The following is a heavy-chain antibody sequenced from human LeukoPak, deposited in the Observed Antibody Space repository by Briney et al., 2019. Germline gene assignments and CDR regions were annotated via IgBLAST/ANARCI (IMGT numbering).Heavy chain of an antibody. J-gene: IGHJ5*02. CDR3: ARYSSSWGAFDP. CDR1: GYTFTSYG. Sequence: ASVKVSCRTSGYTFTSYGISWVRQAPGQGLEWMGWISAYNGNTNYAQKLQGRVTMTTDTSTSTAYMELRSLRSDDTAVYYCARYSSSWGAFDPWGQGTLVTVSS. CDR2: ISAYNGNT. D-gene: IGHD6-13*01. V-gene: IGHV1-18*01.